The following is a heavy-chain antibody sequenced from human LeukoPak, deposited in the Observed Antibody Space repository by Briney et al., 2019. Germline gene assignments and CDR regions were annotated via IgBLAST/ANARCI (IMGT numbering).Heavy chain of an antibody. CDR1: GFTFSNYG. V-gene: IGHV3-33*08. Sequence: GGSLRLSCAASGFTFSNYGMHWVRQAPGKGLEWVADIWYDGSNKDYADSVKGRFTISRDDSKNTVYLQMNSLRAEDTAVYYCARDGGDSRGYHDAFDIWGQGTMVTVSS. D-gene: IGHD3-22*01. CDR2: IWYDGSNK. J-gene: IGHJ3*02. CDR3: ARDGGDSRGYHDAFDI.